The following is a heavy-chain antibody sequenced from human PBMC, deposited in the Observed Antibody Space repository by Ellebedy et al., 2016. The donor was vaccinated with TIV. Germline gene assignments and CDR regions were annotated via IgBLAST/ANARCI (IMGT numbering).Heavy chain of an antibody. CDR2: IIPIFGTA. Sequence: AASVKVSCKASGGTFSSYAISWVRQAPGQGLEWMGGIIPIFGTANYAQKFQGRVTITADESTSTAYMELSSLRSEDTAVYYCASGGGDGYNLIDYWGQGTLVTVSS. D-gene: IGHD5-24*01. CDR3: ASGGGDGYNLIDY. J-gene: IGHJ4*02. V-gene: IGHV1-69*13. CDR1: GGTFSSYA.